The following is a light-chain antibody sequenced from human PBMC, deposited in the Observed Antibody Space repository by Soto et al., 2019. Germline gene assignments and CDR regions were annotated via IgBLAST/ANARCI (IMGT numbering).Light chain of an antibody. J-gene: IGKJ2*01. V-gene: IGKV3-15*01. CDR1: QSVSSY. CDR3: QQYNNWPHT. CDR2: GAS. Sequence: EVAMTQSPATLSVYQGERATLSCRASQSVSSYLAWYQQKPGQAPRLLVYGASTRATAIPVRFSGSGSGTEFTLTISSLQSEDFAVYYCQQYNNWPHTFGQGTKLEI.